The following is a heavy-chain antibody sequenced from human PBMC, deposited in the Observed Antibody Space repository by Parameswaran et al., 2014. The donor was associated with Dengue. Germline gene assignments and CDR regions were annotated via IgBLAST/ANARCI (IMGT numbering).Heavy chain of an antibody. CDR3: ARRGFCSGGACYHFDF. J-gene: IGHJ4*02. Sequence: VRQAPGKGLEWVAYIDDSGITNYNPSLESRVTISIDTSENQFSLTLTSVTAADTAVYYRARRGFCSGGACYHFDFWGQGTLVTVSS. V-gene: IGHV4-59*08. CDR2: IDDSGIT. D-gene: IGHD2-15*01.